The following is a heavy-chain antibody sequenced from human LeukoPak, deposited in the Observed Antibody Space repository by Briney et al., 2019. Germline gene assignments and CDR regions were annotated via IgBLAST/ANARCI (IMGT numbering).Heavy chain of an antibody. CDR2: IYYSGST. CDR1: GGSISIYY. J-gene: IGHJ5*02. D-gene: IGHD5-18*01. CDR3: ARGWIQLWSPTIFNWFDP. V-gene: IGHV4-59*01. Sequence: SETPSLTCTVSGGSISIYYWSWIRQPPGKGLEWIGYIYYSGSTNYNPSLKSRVTISVDTSKNQFFLKLSSVTAADTAVYYCARGWIQLWSPTIFNWFDPWGQGTLVTVSS.